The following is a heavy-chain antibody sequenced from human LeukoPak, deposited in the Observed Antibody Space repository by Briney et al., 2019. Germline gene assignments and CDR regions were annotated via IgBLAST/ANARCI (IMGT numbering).Heavy chain of an antibody. CDR1: GGSISSGGYY. V-gene: IGHV4-31*03. J-gene: IGHJ5*02. D-gene: IGHD3-9*01. CDR3: ARVLFLLSNWFDP. Sequence: PSQTLTLTCTVSGGSISSGGYYWSWIRQHPGKGLEWIGYIYYSGSTYYNPSLKSRVTISVDTSKNQFSLKLSSMTAADTAVYYCARVLFLLSNWFDPWGQGTLVTVSS. CDR2: IYYSGST.